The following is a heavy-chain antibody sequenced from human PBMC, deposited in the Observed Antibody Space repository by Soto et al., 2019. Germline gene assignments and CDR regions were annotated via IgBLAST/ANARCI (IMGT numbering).Heavy chain of an antibody. CDR1: GFSISTHA. Sequence: GGSLRLSCVASGFSISTHALTWVRQAPGKGLEWVSSFSGRSGDTYYAASVKGRFTISGDSSKNTVILQMNNLRADDTALYYCGRHSSDWPNYFDPWGQGIQVTVSS. CDR3: GRHSSDWPNYFDP. CDR2: FSGRSGDT. D-gene: IGHD6-19*01. J-gene: IGHJ4*02. V-gene: IGHV3-23*01.